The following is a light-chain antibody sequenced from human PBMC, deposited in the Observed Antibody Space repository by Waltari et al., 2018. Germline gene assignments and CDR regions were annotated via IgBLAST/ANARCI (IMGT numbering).Light chain of an antibody. CDR1: QSVGGN. CDR3: QQYNNWPPQDA. J-gene: IGKJ2*01. Sequence: LISHTSATLCLYAGETATPSCRASQSVGGNLAWYKQKPGQAPRLLIYAASTRATGIPGRFSGSGSGTEFTLTISSLQSEDFAIYYCQQYNNWPPQDAFGQGTRLEIK. CDR2: AAS. V-gene: IGKV3-15*01.